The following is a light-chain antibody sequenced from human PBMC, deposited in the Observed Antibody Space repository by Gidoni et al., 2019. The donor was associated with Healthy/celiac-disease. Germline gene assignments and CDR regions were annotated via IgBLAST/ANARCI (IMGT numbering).Light chain of an antibody. Sequence: DIQMTQYPSSLSASVGDSVTITCQASQDNSNYLNWYQQKPGKAPKLLIDDASDLETGVPSRFSGSGSGTDFTFTIISLQAEDIATYYWQQYDNLPLTFGGGTKVEIK. CDR3: QQYDNLPLT. CDR1: QDNSNY. J-gene: IGKJ4*01. CDR2: DAS. V-gene: IGKV1-33*01.